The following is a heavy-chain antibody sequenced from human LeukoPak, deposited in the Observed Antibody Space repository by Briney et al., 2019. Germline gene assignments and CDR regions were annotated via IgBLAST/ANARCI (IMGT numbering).Heavy chain of an antibody. J-gene: IGHJ4*02. CDR2: IGAYNGNT. CDR3: ARGRRGGAAANFDY. CDR1: AYTCTSYG. V-gene: IGHV1-18*01. D-gene: IGHD6-13*01. Sequence: ASVKVSCKASAYTCTSYGISWVRQAPGQGLEWLGWIGAYNGNTNYAQKLQGRVTMTTDTSTSTAYMELRSLRSDDTAVYYCARGRRGGAAANFDYWGQGTLVTVSS.